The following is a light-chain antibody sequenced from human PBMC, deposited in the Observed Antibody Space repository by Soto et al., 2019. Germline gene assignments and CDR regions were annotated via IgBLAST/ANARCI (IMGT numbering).Light chain of an antibody. Sequence: DIQMTQSPSSLSASVGDRITITCRASQSISRYLNWYQHKPGKAPKLLINAASSLERGVPSRFSGGGSGTDFTLNISSLQPDDFATYYCQQNYRTTPWTLGQRTKVDI. V-gene: IGKV1-39*01. CDR3: QQNYRTTPWT. CDR2: AAS. CDR1: QSISRY. J-gene: IGKJ1*01.